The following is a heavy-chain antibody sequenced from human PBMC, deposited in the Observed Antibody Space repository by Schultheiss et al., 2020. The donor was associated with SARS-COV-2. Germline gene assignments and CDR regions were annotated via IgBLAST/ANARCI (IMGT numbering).Heavy chain of an antibody. CDR3: ARGLNYDFWSGYYTGHWFDP. D-gene: IGHD3-3*01. J-gene: IGHJ5*02. Sequence: GGSLRLSCAASGFTFSDYYMSWIRQAPGKGLEWVSAISGSGGSTYYADSVKGRFTISRDNSKNTLYLQMNSLRAEDTAVYYCARGLNYDFWSGYYTGHWFDPWGQGTLVTVSS. CDR1: GFTFSDYY. CDR2: ISGSGGST. V-gene: IGHV3-23*01.